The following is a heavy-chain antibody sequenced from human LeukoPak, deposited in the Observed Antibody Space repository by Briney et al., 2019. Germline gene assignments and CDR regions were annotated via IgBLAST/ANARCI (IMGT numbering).Heavy chain of an antibody. CDR2: ISWDGDNT. CDR1: GFTFDDYA. Sequence: GGSLRLSCAASGFTFDDYAMHWVRQAPGEGLEWVSLISWDGDNTYYADSVRGRFTISRDNSKKSLYLQMNSPRAEDTALYYCAKDLDVAGTINYYYYGMDVWGKGTTVTVSS. CDR3: AKDLDVAGTINYYYYGMDV. D-gene: IGHD6-19*01. J-gene: IGHJ6*04. V-gene: IGHV3-43D*04.